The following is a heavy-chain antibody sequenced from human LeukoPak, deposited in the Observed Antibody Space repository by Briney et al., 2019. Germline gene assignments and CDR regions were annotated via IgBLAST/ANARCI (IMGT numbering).Heavy chain of an antibody. CDR2: IIPIFGTA. CDR1: GDTFISYA. J-gene: IGHJ3*02. V-gene: IGHV1-69*13. Sequence: SVKVSCKASGDTFISYAISWVRQAPGQGLEWMGGIIPIFGTANYAQKFQGRVTITADESTSTAYMELSSLRSEDTAVYYCARSINYYDSSGYYSDAFDIWGQGTMVTVSS. D-gene: IGHD3-22*01. CDR3: ARSINYYDSSGYYSDAFDI.